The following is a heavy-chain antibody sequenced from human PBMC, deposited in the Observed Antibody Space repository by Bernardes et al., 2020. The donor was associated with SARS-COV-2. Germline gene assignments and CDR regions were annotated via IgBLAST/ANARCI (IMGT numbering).Heavy chain of an antibody. V-gene: IGHV4-34*01. Sequence: SETLSLTCAVYGGSFSGYYWSWIRQPPGKGLEWIGEINHSGSTNYNPSLKSRVTISVDTSKNQFSLKLSSVTAADTAVYYCARGVVMGVNYYYYYGMDVWGQGTTVTVSS. J-gene: IGHJ6*02. CDR3: ARGVVMGVNYYYYYGMDV. CDR2: INHSGST. D-gene: IGHD3-22*01. CDR1: GGSFSGYY.